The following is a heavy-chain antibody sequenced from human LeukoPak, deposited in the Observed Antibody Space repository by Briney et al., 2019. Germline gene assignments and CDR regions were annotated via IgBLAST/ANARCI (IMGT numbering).Heavy chain of an antibody. J-gene: IGHJ5*02. CDR3: ARVSIRLRFLEWLPDNWFDP. D-gene: IGHD3-3*01. CDR2: INHSGST. V-gene: IGHV4-34*01. CDR1: GGSFSGYY. Sequence: PSETLSLTCAVYGGSFSGYYWSWIRQPPGKGLEWMGEINHSGSTNYNPSLKSRVTISVDTSKNQFSLKLSSVTAADTAVYYCARVSIRLRFLEWLPDNWFDPWGQGTLVTVSS.